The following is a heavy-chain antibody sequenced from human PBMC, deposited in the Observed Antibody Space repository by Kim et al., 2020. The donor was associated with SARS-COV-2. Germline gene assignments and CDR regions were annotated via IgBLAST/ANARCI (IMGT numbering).Heavy chain of an antibody. V-gene: IGHV4-34*01. J-gene: IGHJ4*02. D-gene: IGHD3-16*02. Sequence: SETLSLTCAVHGGSFSGYYWSWIRQPPGKGMEWIGEIDHSGDTNYNPSLESRLTISEDTSKNQFALNLTSVTAADTAMYYCARVRYTNGFDFWGQGSLV. CDR3: ARVRYTNGFDF. CDR2: IDHSGDT. CDR1: GGSFSGYY.